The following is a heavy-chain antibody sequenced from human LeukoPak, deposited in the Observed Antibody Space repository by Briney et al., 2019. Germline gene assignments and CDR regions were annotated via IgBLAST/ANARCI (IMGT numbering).Heavy chain of an antibody. J-gene: IGHJ4*02. D-gene: IGHD2-21*02. CDR1: GYTFTSYY. Sequence: ASVKVSCKASGYTFTSYYMHWVRQAPGQGLEWMGIINPSGGSTSYAQKFQGRVTMTRDTSISTAYMELSRLRSDDTAVYYCALVVTAISDYWGQGTLVTVSS. CDR3: ALVVTAISDY. V-gene: IGHV1-46*01. CDR2: INPSGGST.